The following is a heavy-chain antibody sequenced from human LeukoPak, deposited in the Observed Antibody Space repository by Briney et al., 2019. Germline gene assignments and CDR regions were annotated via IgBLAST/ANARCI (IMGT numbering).Heavy chain of an antibody. CDR2: IYSGGTT. J-gene: IGHJ2*01. CDR3: ARVGDHFHWNLDL. D-gene: IGHD5-24*01. Sequence: PGGSLRLSCAASGFTVSTKYMNWVRQAPGKGLEWVSIIYSGGTTYYADSVKGRFTISRDTSKNTLSLPMNSLRAEDTAVYFCARVGDHFHWNLDLWGRGTVVTVSS. CDR1: GFTVSTKY. V-gene: IGHV3-53*01.